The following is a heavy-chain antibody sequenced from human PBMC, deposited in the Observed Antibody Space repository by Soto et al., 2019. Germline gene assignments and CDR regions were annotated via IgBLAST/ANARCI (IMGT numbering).Heavy chain of an antibody. CDR3: TTRPGSSRDY. CDR2: IKTKTDGGTT. CDR1: GFTFSNAW. Sequence: EVQLVESGGGLVKPGGSLRLSCAASGFTFSNAWMNWVRQAPGKVLEWVGRIKTKTDGGTTDYAAPVKGRFTISRDASKNTLYLQMNSLKTEDTAVYYCTTRPGSSRDYWVQGTLVTVSS. V-gene: IGHV3-15*07. J-gene: IGHJ4*02. D-gene: IGHD1-26*01.